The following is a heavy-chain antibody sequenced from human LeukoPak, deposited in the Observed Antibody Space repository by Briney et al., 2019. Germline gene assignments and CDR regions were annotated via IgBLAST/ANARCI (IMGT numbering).Heavy chain of an antibody. CDR1: EFTVNNYA. Sequence: GGSLRLSCVASEFTVNNYAVSWVRQAPGKGLEWVANIKQDGSEKYYVDSVKGRFTISRDNAKNSLYLQMNSLRAEDTAVYYCARDEGGRGYSYGYDYWGQGTLVTVSS. D-gene: IGHD5-18*01. CDR2: IKQDGSEK. CDR3: ARDEGGRGYSYGYDY. J-gene: IGHJ4*02. V-gene: IGHV3-7*01.